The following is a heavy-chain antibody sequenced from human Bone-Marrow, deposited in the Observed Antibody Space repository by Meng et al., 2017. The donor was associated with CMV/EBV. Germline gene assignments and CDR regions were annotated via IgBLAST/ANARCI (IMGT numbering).Heavy chain of an antibody. CDR2: ISSSGSTI. J-gene: IGHJ6*02. V-gene: IGHV3-48*03. D-gene: IGHD2-2*01. CDR3: ARVRLDCSSTSCYYYGMDV. Sequence: GESLKISCAASGFTFSSYEMNWVRQAPGKGLEWVSYISSSGSTIYYADSVKGRFTISRDNAKNSLYLQMNSLKAEDTAVYYCARVRLDCSSTSCYYYGMDVWGQGTTVTGSS. CDR1: GFTFSSYE.